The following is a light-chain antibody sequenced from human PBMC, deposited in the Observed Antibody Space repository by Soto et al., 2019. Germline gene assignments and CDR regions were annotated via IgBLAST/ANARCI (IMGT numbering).Light chain of an antibody. V-gene: IGLV1-40*01. Sequence: QSVLTQPPSVSGAPGQRVTISCTGSSSNIGAGYGVHWYQQAPGAVPKLIIYGNNNRPSGVPDRISGSKSGTSVTLAITGLQADDEADYYCQSYDNLLNGGVFGGGTKLPVL. CDR2: GNN. J-gene: IGLJ3*02. CDR3: QSYDNLLNGGV. CDR1: SSNIGAGYG.